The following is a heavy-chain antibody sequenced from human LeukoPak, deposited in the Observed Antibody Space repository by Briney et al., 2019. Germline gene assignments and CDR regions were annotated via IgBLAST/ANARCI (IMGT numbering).Heavy chain of an antibody. Sequence: SETLSLTCTVSGGSISSYYWSWIRQPPGKGLEWIGYIYYSGSTNYNPSLKSRVTISVDTSKTQFSLKLSSVTAADTAVYYCARASYYYDSSGYPWAFDIWGQGTMVTVSS. CDR1: GGSISSYY. J-gene: IGHJ3*02. CDR3: ARASYYYDSSGYPWAFDI. V-gene: IGHV4-59*01. D-gene: IGHD3-22*01. CDR2: IYYSGST.